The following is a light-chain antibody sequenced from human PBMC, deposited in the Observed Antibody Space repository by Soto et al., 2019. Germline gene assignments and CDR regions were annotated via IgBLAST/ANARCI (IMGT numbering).Light chain of an antibody. Sequence: QSVLTQPASVSGSPGQSITISCTGTSADVGGYDFVSWYQQHPGKPPQLIISEVSYRPSGVSSRFSASKSGNKASLTISGLHVDDEATYFCGSYSSGTTPEVFGSGTKVTVL. CDR3: GSYSSGTTPEV. V-gene: IGLV2-14*01. J-gene: IGLJ1*01. CDR2: EVS. CDR1: SADVGGYDF.